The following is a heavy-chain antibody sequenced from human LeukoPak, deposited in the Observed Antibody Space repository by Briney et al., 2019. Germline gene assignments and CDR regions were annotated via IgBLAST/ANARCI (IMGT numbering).Heavy chain of an antibody. J-gene: IGHJ4*02. CDR2: MNPNSGNT. Sequence: GASVKVSCKASGYTFSSYDINWVRQATGQGLEWMGWMNPNSGNTGYAQKFQGRVTMTRNTSISTAYMELRSLRSDDTAVYFCARGSSSSMLLGYWGQGTLVTVSS. CDR3: ARGSSSSMLLGY. D-gene: IGHD6-13*01. V-gene: IGHV1-8*01. CDR1: GYTFSSYD.